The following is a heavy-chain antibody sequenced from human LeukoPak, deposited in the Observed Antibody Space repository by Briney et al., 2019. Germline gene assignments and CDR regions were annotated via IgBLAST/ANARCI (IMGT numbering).Heavy chain of an antibody. J-gene: IGHJ5*02. V-gene: IGHV1-18*01. CDR1: GYTFTSYG. CDR2: ISAYNGNT. D-gene: IGHD2-2*01. Sequence: ASVKVSCKASGYTFTSYGISWVRQAPGQGLEWMGWISAYNGNTNYAQELQGRVTMTTDTSTSTAYMELRSLRSDDTAVYYCARATGSYCSSTSCYLNWFDPWGQGTLVTVSS. CDR3: ARATGSYCSSTSCYLNWFDP.